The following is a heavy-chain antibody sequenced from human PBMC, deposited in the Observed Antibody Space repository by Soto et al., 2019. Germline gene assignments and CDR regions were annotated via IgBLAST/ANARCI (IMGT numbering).Heavy chain of an antibody. V-gene: IGHV4-31*03. CDR3: ARLGVGTTFADF. CDR1: GGSISSGGYY. D-gene: IGHD1-1*01. J-gene: IGHJ4*02. CDR2: IYYSGTT. Sequence: PSETLSLTCTVSGGSISSGGYYWSWIRQHPGKGLEWIGYIYYSGTTYYNPSLKSRVTISVDTSQNQFSLKLSSVTAADTAVYYCARLGVGTTFADFWGQGTLVTVSS.